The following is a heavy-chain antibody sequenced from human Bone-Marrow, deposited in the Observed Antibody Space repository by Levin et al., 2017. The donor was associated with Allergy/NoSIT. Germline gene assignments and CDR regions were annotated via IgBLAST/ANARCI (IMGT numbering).Heavy chain of an antibody. Sequence: SETLSLTCTVSGYSVSRGYYWGWIRQPPRKNLEWIGVIYHDATTNYNPSLNSRVTMSVDTSRNQFSLQLTSVTAADTAVYYCARAEIGDFDFWGQGLLVTVSS. J-gene: IGHJ4*02. CDR2: IYHDATT. D-gene: IGHD3-16*01. CDR3: ARAEIGDFDF. CDR1: GYSVSRGYY. V-gene: IGHV4-38-2*02.